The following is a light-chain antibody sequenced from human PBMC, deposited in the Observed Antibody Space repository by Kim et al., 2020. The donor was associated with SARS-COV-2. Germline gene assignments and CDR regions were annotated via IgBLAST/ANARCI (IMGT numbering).Light chain of an antibody. V-gene: IGLV6-57*03. CDR1: SGRMSSND. Sequence: GTTVTISCTRSSGRMSSNDVQWYQQRPGSAPTTVIYEDNQRPSGVPDRFSGSIDSSSNSASLTISGLKTEDEADYYCQSYDSSSWVFGGGTQLTVL. CDR2: EDN. J-gene: IGLJ3*02. CDR3: QSYDSSSWV.